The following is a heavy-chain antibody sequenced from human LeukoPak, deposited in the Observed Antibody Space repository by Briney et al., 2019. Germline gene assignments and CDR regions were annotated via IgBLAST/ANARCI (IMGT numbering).Heavy chain of an antibody. CDR2: ISAYNGNT. D-gene: IGHD3-22*01. CDR1: GYTFTSYA. J-gene: IGHJ4*02. Sequence: ASVKVSCKASGYTFTSYAISWVRQAPGQGLEWLGWISAYNGNTHYAQKLQGRLTLTTDTSANTAYMELRSLRSDDTAVYFCERDDYDSLPYYFDFWGQGTLVTVSS. V-gene: IGHV1-18*01. CDR3: ERDDYDSLPYYFDF.